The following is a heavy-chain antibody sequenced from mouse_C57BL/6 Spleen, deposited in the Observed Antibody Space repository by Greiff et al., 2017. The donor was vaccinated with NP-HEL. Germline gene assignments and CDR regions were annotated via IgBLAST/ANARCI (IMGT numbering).Heavy chain of an antibody. Sequence: EVKLQESVAELVRPGASVKLSCTASGFNIKNTYMHWVKQRPEQGLEWIGRIDPANGNTKYAPKFQGKATITADTSSNTAYLQLSSLTSEDTAIYYCARTTVVGDYAMDYWGQGTSVTVSS. D-gene: IGHD1-1*01. J-gene: IGHJ4*01. CDR1: GFNIKNTY. CDR3: ARTTVVGDYAMDY. V-gene: IGHV14-3*01. CDR2: IDPANGNT.